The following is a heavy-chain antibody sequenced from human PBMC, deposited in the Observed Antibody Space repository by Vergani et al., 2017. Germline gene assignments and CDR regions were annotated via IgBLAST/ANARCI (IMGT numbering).Heavy chain of an antibody. D-gene: IGHD4-17*01. J-gene: IGHJ4*02. CDR2: IIPILGIA. CDR1: GGTFSSYA. Sequence: QVQLVQSGAEVKKPGSSVKVSCKASGGTFSSYAISWVRQAPGQGLEWMGRIIPILGIANYAQKFQGRVTITADKSTSTAYMELSSLRSEDTAVYYCARESIRAVTRPYYFDYWGQGTLVTVSS. V-gene: IGHV1-69*04. CDR3: ARESIRAVTRPYYFDY.